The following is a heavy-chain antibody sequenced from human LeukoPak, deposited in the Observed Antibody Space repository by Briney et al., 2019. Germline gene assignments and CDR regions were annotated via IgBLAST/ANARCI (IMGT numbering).Heavy chain of an antibody. D-gene: IGHD2/OR15-2a*01. V-gene: IGHV3-73*01. CDR3: TTILFY. CDR1: GFTFSDSA. CDR2: IRSKPNSYAT. J-gene: IGHJ4*02. Sequence: GGSLRLSCAASGFTFSDSAMHWVRQASGKGLEWVGRIRSKPNSYATAYAASVKGRFTISRDDSKNMAHLQMNSLKTEDTAVYYCTTILFYWGQGTLVTVSS.